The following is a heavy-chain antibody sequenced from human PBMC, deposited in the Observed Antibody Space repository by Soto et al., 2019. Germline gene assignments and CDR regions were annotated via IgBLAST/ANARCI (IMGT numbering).Heavy chain of an antibody. CDR3: ETDRGYVWGSYRYTAVY. J-gene: IGHJ4*02. Sequence: SVKVSCKASGGTFSSYAISWVRQAPGQGLEWMGGIIPIFGTANYAQKFQGRVTITADESTSTAYMELSSLRSEDTAVYYCETDRGYVWGSYRYTAVYWGQGTLVTVSS. D-gene: IGHD3-16*02. CDR1: GGTFSSYA. V-gene: IGHV1-69*13. CDR2: IIPIFGTA.